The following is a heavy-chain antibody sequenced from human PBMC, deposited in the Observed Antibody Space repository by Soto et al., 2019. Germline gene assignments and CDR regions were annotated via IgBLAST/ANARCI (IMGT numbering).Heavy chain of an antibody. CDR2: IRSEAYGGTT. V-gene: IGHV3-49*03. J-gene: IGHJ6*02. CDR3: TKYTYASRHTCFDMDV. Sequence: GGSLRLSCTTSGFTFSDYAMSWSRQAPGKGLEWVGVIRSEAYGGTTDYAASVKGRFTISRDDSKSIAYLQMNSLKSEDTGVYYCTKYTYASRHTCFDMDVWGHGTTVTVSS. D-gene: IGHD6-13*01. CDR1: GFTFSDYA.